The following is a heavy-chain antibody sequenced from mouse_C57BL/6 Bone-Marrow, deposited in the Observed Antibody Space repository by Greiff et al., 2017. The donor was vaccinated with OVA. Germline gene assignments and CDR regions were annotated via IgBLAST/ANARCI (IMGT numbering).Heavy chain of an antibody. D-gene: IGHD1-1*01. CDR3: TRLVAAVDY. V-gene: IGHV5-9-1*02. CDR1: GFTFSSYA. J-gene: IGHJ4*01. CDR2: ISSGGDYI. Sequence: EVKLMESGEGLVKPGGSLKLSCAASGFTFSSYAMSWVRQTPEKRLEWVAYISSGGDYIYYADTVKGRFTISRDNASNTLYLQMSSLKSEDTAVYYCTRLVAAVDYCDRGNAVTVSA.